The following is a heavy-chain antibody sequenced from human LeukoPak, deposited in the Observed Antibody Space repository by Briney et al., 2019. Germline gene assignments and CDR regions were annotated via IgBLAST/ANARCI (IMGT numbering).Heavy chain of an antibody. D-gene: IGHD3-22*01. CDR2: RNPNIGNT. V-gene: IGHV1-8*01. J-gene: IGHJ4*02. Sequence: ASVKASSKLSGYTFPPYDINWVQQPTGHGLEWMEWRNPNIGNTAYPQRFQGRGTMTRNTSISTAYMEPSRLRSEDTAVYVCARVDSSGAIDYWGQGTLVTVSP. CDR3: ARVDSSGAIDY. CDR1: GYTFPPYD.